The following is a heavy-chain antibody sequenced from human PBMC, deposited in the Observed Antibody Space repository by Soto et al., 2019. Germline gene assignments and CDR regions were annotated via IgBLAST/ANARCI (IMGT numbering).Heavy chain of an antibody. CDR1: GFTFDDYA. J-gene: IGHJ3*02. CDR3: AKDGAYNSGRYVGRNDAFDI. D-gene: IGHD1-26*01. Sequence: GGSLRLSCAASGFTFDDYAMHWVRQAPGKGLEWVSGISWNSGSIGYADSVKGRFTISRDNAKNSLYLQMNSLRAEDTALYYCAKDGAYNSGRYVGRNDAFDIWGQGTMVTVSS. V-gene: IGHV3-9*01. CDR2: ISWNSGSI.